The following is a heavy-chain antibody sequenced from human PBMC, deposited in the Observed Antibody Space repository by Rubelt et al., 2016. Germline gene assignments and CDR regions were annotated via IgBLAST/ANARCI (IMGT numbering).Heavy chain of an antibody. CDR3: AREIRYSSSHHFDY. Sequence: GKGLEWVSSISSSSSYIYYADSVKGRFTISRDNAKNSLYLQMNSLRAEDTAVYYCAREIRYSSSHHFDYWGQGTLVTVSS. D-gene: IGHD6-13*01. CDR2: ISSSSSYI. V-gene: IGHV3-21*01. J-gene: IGHJ4*02.